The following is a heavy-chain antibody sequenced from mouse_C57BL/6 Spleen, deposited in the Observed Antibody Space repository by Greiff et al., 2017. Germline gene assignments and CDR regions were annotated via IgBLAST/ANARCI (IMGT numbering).Heavy chain of an antibody. J-gene: IGHJ2*01. D-gene: IGHD2-5*01. CDR2: IHPNGGST. CDR3: ARSFGYYSNDVDY. Sequence: QVQLQQPGAELVKPGASVKLSCKASGYTFTSYWMHWVKQRPGQGLEWIGMIHPNGGSTNYNEKFKSKATLTVDTSSSTAYMQLSSLTSEDSAVYYCARSFGYYSNDVDYWGQGTTLTVSS. V-gene: IGHV1-64*01. CDR1: GYTFTSYW.